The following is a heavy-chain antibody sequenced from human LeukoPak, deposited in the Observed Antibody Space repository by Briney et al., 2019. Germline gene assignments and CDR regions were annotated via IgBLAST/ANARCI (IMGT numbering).Heavy chain of an antibody. J-gene: IGHJ4*02. V-gene: IGHV3-23*01. CDR2: ISGSGGST. D-gene: IGHD3-16*01. CDR3: AKDRKGVPYCLDY. CDR1: GFIFSSYA. Sequence: GGSLRLSCAASGFIFSSYAMSWVRQAPGKGLEWVSAISGSGGSTYYADSVKGRFTISRDNSKNTLYLQMNSLRAEDTAVYYCAKDRKGVPYCLDYWGQGTLVTVSS.